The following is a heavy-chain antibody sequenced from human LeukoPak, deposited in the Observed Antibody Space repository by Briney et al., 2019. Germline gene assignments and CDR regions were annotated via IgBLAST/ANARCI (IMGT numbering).Heavy chain of an antibody. J-gene: IGHJ4*02. CDR2: IYASGNT. V-gene: IGHV4-4*07. CDR1: GGSISSYY. Sequence: SETLSLTCTVSGGSISSYYWSWVRQPAGKGLEWIGRIYASGNTNYNPSLKGRVTMTVDTSKSQFSLKLSSVTAADTAVYYCARLGQLGLLDYWGQGTLVTVSS. D-gene: IGHD6-6*01. CDR3: ARLGQLGLLDY.